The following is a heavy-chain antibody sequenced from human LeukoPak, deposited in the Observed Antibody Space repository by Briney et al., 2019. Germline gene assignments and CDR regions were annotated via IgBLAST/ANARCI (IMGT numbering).Heavy chain of an antibody. J-gene: IGHJ4*02. V-gene: IGHV1-2*02. CDR2: INPNSGGT. CDR1: GYTFTGYY. Sequence: ASVKVSCKASGYTFTGYYMHWVRQAPGQGLEWMGWINPNSGGTNYAQKFQGRVTMTRYTSIRTACMELSRLRSDDTAVYYCARESVGAFRYYFDYWGQGTLVTVSS. CDR3: ARESVGAFRYYFDY. D-gene: IGHD3-10*01.